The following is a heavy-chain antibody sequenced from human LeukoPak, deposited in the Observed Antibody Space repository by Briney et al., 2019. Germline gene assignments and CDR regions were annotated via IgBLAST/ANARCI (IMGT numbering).Heavy chain of an antibody. CDR2: ISSSSSYI. J-gene: IGHJ4*02. Sequence: PGGSLRLSCAASGFTFSSYSMNWVRQAPGKGLEWVSSISSSSSYIYYADSVKGRFTISRDNAKNSLYLQMNSLRAEDTAVYYCVRGVSNYAGGGYWGQGTLVTVSS. CDR1: GFTFSSYS. V-gene: IGHV3-21*01. D-gene: IGHD4-11*01. CDR3: VRGVSNYAGGGY.